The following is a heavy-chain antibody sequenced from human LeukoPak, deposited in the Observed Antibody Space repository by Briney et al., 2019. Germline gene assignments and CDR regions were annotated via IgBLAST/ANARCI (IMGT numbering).Heavy chain of an antibody. Sequence: PSETLSLTCAVYGGSFSGYYWSWIRQPPGKGLEWIGEINHSGSTNYNPSLKSRVTISVDTSKNQFSLKLSSVTAADTAVYYCARGDLYSSSWYEEYFQHWGQGTLVTVS. CDR2: INHSGST. D-gene: IGHD6-13*01. CDR3: ARGDLYSSSWYEEYFQH. V-gene: IGHV4-34*01. J-gene: IGHJ1*01. CDR1: GGSFSGYY.